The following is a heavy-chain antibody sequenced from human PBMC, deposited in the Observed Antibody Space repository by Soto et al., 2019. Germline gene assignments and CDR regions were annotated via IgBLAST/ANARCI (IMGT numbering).Heavy chain of an antibody. Sequence: SETLSLTCTVSGGSISSYYWSWIRHPPGKVLEWIGYIYYSGRTNYNPSLKSRVTISVDTSKNQFSLKLSSVTAADTTVYYFARDNYDLWSGYLGSGMDVWGQGTTVTVS. CDR2: IYYSGRT. CDR1: GGSISSYY. CDR3: ARDNYDLWSGYLGSGMDV. D-gene: IGHD3-3*01. V-gene: IGHV4-59*01. J-gene: IGHJ6*02.